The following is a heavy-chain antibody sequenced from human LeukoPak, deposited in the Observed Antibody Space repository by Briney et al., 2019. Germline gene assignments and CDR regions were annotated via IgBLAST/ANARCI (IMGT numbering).Heavy chain of an antibody. J-gene: IGHJ4*02. CDR2: ISGSSSTI. V-gene: IGHV3-48*01. CDR1: GFTFSSYS. D-gene: IGHD3-22*01. CDR3: AREYMYYYDSSGYPLDY. Sequence: GGSLRLSCAASGFTFSSYSMNWVRQAPGKGLEWVSYISGSSSTIYYTESVKGRFTISSDNSKNTLYLQMNSLRAEDTAVYYCAREYMYYYDSSGYPLDYWGQGTLVTVSS.